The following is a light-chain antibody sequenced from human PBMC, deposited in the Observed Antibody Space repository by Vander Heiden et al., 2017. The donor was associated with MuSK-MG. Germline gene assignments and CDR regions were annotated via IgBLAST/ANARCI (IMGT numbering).Light chain of an antibody. CDR1: QGVRNY. V-gene: IGKV3-11*01. CDR2: DAS. J-gene: IGKJ1*01. CDR3: QQCYNRPWT. Sequence: VLPQSPATLSLSPGERATLSCRASQGVRNYLTWYQQKPGQAPRLLINDASHRATGIPARFSGSGSGTDFTFTISSLQPEDFAAYYCQQCYNRPWTFGHGTKVDFK.